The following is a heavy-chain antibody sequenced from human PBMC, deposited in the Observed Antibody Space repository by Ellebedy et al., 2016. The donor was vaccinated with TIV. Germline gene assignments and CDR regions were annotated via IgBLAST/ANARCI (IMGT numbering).Heavy chain of an antibody. CDR2: ISSNGGST. D-gene: IGHD4-23*01. J-gene: IGHJ4*02. Sequence: GESLKISCSASGFTFSSYAMHWVRQAPGKGLEYVSAISSNGGSTYYADSVKGRFTISRDNSKNTLSLQMNSLRAEDTAVYYCARDAADTGGKLDYWGQGALVTVSS. V-gene: IGHV3-64*04. CDR3: ARDAADTGGKLDY. CDR1: GFTFSSYA.